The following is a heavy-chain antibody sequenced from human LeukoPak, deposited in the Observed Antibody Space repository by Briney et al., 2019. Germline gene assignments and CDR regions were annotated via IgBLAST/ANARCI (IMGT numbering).Heavy chain of an antibody. V-gene: IGHV3-30*18. CDR2: ISYDGSNK. J-gene: IGHJ4*02. CDR1: GFTFSSYG. D-gene: IGHD3-9*01. CDR3: AKGYLRYFDPSWFDY. Sequence: GRSLRLSCAASGFTFSSYGMHWVRQAPGKGLEWVAVISYDGSNKYYADSVKGRLTISRDSSKNTLDLQMNSLRAEDTAVYYCAKGYLRYFDPSWFDYWGQGTLVTVSS.